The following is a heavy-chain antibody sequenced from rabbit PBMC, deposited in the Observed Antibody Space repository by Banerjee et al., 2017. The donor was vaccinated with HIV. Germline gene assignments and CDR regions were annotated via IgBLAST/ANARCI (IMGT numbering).Heavy chain of an antibody. CDR3: ARERSTYDDYGAYDL. CDR2: IYGASSGNA. Sequence: QSLEESGGGLVQPEGSLTLTCKASGFSFSTSYYMCWVRQAPGKGLEWIACIYGASSGNAYYANWAKGRFTISKTSSTTVTLQMTSLTAADTATYFCARERSTYDDYGAYDLRGQGTLVTVS. CDR1: GFSFSTSYY. V-gene: IGHV1S40*01. J-gene: IGHJ6*01. D-gene: IGHD2-1*01.